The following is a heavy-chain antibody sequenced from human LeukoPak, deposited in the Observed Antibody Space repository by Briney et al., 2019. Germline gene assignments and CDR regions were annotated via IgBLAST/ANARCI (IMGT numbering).Heavy chain of an antibody. V-gene: IGHV3-15*01. CDR3: TTHYDILTGYDTRIDH. CDR2: IKSKTHGGSP. Sequence: GGSLRLSCAASGFTVSNAWMSWVRQAPGKGLEWVGRIKSKTHGGSPDYAAPVKGRFTISRDDSRNTLYLQMNSLKTEDTAVYYCTTHYDILTGYDTRIDHWGQGTLVTVSS. J-gene: IGHJ4*02. CDR1: GFTVSNAW. D-gene: IGHD3-9*01.